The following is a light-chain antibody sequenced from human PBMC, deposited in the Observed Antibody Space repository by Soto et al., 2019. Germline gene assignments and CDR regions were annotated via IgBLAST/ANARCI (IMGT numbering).Light chain of an antibody. CDR3: QQYDKSPLT. J-gene: IGKJ4*01. V-gene: IGKV3-20*01. CDR2: GAS. CDR1: QSVSNSH. Sequence: EIVLTQSPGTLSLSPGEGATLSCRASQSVSNSHLAWHQQKPGQAPRLLIFGASTRAAGIPDRFSGSGSGTDFTLTIYRLEPEDFAVYYCQQYDKSPLTFCGGTKVEIK.